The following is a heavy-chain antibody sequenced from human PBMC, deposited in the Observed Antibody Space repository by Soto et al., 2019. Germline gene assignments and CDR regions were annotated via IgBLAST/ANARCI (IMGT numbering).Heavy chain of an antibody. D-gene: IGHD3-9*01. CDR3: AKAARYFDWSSFMDV. CDR2: ISYDGSNK. J-gene: IGHJ6*02. CDR1: GFTFSAHW. V-gene: IGHV3-30*18. Sequence: PGGSLRLSCSVSGFTFSAHWMHWVRQAPGKGLEWVAVISYDGSNKYYADSVKGRFTISRDNSKNTLYLQMNSLRAEDTAVYYCAKAARYFDWSSFMDVWGQGTTVTVSS.